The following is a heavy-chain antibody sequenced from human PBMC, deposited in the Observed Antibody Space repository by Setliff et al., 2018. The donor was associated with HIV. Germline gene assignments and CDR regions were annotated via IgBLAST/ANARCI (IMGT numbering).Heavy chain of an antibody. Sequence: VASVKVSCKASGDTFTTYALHWVRQAPGQRLEWMGWINAGNGDTKSSQKFQGRVTITRDTSASTAYMELSSLRSEDTGVYYCAIGSSNWEFDFWGQGTLVTVSA. V-gene: IGHV1-3*01. CDR2: INAGNGDT. CDR3: AIGSSNWEFDF. CDR1: GDTFTTYA. D-gene: IGHD6-13*01. J-gene: IGHJ4*02.